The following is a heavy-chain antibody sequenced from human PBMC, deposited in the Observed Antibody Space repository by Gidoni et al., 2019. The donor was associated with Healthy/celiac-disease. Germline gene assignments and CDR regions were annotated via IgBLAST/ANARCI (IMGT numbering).Heavy chain of an antibody. CDR1: GFTFSSYA. D-gene: IGHD4-17*01. J-gene: IGHJ5*02. V-gene: IGHV3-30-3*01. Sequence: QVQLVASGGGVVQPGRSLRLSCAAPGFTFSSYAMHWVRQAPGKGLGWVAVISYDGSNKYYADSVKGRFTISRDNSKNTLYLQMNSLRAEDTAVYYCARGHGDYGRVVRAWFDPWGQGTLVTVSS. CDR3: ARGHGDYGRVVRAWFDP. CDR2: ISYDGSNK.